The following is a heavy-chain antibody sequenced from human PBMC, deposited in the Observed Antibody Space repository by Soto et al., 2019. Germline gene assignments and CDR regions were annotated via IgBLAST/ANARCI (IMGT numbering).Heavy chain of an antibody. CDR2: ISAYNGNT. D-gene: IGHD1-26*01. CDR3: ARDMSGGTYNYYYGMDV. CDR1: GGTFSSYT. Sequence: ASVKVSCKASGGTFSSYTISWVRQAPGQGLEWMGRISAYNGNTNYAQKLQGRVTMTTDTSTSTAYMQLSRLRSEDTAVYYCARDMSGGTYNYYYGMDVWGQGTTVTVSS. J-gene: IGHJ6*02. V-gene: IGHV1-18*01.